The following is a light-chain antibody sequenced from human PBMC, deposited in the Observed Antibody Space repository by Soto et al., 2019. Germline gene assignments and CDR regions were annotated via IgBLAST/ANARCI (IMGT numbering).Light chain of an antibody. V-gene: IGLV1-47*01. CDR2: RNN. Sequence: QSVLTQPPSASGTPVQRVTISCSGSSSNIGSNYVYWYQQVPGTAPKLLIYRNNQRPSGVPDRFSGSKSGTSASLAISGLRSEDEADYYCAAWDDSLSAVVFGGGTKLTVL. CDR1: SSNIGSNY. J-gene: IGLJ2*01. CDR3: AAWDDSLSAVV.